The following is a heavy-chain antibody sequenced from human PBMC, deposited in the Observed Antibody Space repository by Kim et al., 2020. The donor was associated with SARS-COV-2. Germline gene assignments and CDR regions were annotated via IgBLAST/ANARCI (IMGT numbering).Heavy chain of an antibody. CDR2: IYYSGST. Sequence: SETLSLTCTVSGGSISSSSYYWGWIRQPPGKGLEWIGSIYYSGSTYYNPSLKSRVTISVDTSKNQFSLKLSSVTAADTAVYYCARRDSYSSSWYSLAGWFDPWGQGTLVTVSS. D-gene: IGHD6-13*01. V-gene: IGHV4-39*01. CDR1: GGSISSSSYY. CDR3: ARRDSYSSSWYSLAGWFDP. J-gene: IGHJ5*02.